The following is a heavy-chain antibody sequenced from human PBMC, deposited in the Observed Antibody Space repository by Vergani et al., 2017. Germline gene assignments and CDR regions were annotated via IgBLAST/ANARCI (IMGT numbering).Heavy chain of an antibody. Sequence: QVQLVQSGAEVKKPGSSVKVSCKASGGTFSSYAISWVRQAPGQGLEWMGRIIPIFGTANYAQKFQGRVTITADESTSTAYMELRSLRSDDTAVYYCASTHKERNMVVVQTATGPLGSWGQGTLVTVSS. D-gene: IGHD2-2*01. CDR2: IIPIFGTA. J-gene: IGHJ4*02. CDR3: ASTHKERNMVVVQTATGPLGS. V-gene: IGHV1-69*13. CDR1: GGTFSSYA.